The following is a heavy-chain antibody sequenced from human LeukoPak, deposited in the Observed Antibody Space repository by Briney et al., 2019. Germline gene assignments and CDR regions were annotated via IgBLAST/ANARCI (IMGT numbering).Heavy chain of an antibody. D-gene: IGHD2-2*01. Sequence: PSETLSLTCAVYGGSFSGYYWGWIRQPPGKGLEWIGSIYYSGSTYYNPSLKSRVTISVDTSKNQFSLKLSSVTAADTAVYYCARLVLVVVLDEDNWFDPWGQGTLVTVSS. CDR3: ARLVLVVVLDEDNWFDP. CDR2: IYYSGST. V-gene: IGHV4-39*01. J-gene: IGHJ5*02. CDR1: GGSFSGYY.